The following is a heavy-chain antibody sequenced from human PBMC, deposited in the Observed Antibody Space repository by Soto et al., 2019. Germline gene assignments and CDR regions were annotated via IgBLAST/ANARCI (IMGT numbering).Heavy chain of an antibody. CDR2: INHSGST. CDR1: GGAFSGYY. V-gene: IGHV4-34*01. J-gene: IGHJ4*02. CDR3: ARGKGYDDIGLDY. D-gene: IGHD5-12*01. Sequence: ASGTLSLTCAVYGGAFSGYYWSWIRPPPGKGLEWIGEINHSGSTNYNPSLKSRVTISVDTSKNQFSLKLSSVTAADTAVYYCARGKGYDDIGLDYWGQGTLVTVS.